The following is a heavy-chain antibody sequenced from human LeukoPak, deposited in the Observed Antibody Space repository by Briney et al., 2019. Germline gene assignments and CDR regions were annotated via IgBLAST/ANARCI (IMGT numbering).Heavy chain of an antibody. CDR1: GFTFSSYA. D-gene: IGHD3-3*01. V-gene: IGHV3-23*01. CDR3: AKMYYDFWSGYYPFDY. CDR2: ISGSGGST. J-gene: IGHJ4*02. Sequence: GGSLRLSCAASGFTFSSYAMSWVRQAPGKGLEWVSAISGSGGSTYYADSVKGRFTISRDNSKNTLYLQMNSLRAEDTAVYYCAKMYYDFWSGYYPFDYWGQGTLVTVSS.